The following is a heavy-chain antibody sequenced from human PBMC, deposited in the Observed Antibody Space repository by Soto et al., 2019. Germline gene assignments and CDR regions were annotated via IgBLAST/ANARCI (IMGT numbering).Heavy chain of an antibody. Sequence: ESGGGVVQPGRSLRLSCAASGFTFSSYAMHWVRQAPGKGLEWVAVISYDGSNKYYADSVKGRFTISRDNSKNTLYLQMNSLRAEDTAVYYCARDDFWRAFDYWGQGTLVTVSS. CDR1: GFTFSSYA. CDR2: ISYDGSNK. V-gene: IGHV3-30-3*01. D-gene: IGHD3-3*01. J-gene: IGHJ4*02. CDR3: ARDDFWRAFDY.